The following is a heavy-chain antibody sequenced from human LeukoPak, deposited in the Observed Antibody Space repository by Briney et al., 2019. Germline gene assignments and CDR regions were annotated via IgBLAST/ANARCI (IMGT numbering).Heavy chain of an antibody. J-gene: IGHJ4*02. D-gene: IGHD3-3*01. Sequence: PGGSLRLSCAASGFTFSSYSMNWVRQAPGKGLEWVSYISSSSSTIYYADSVKGRFTISRDNAKNSLYLQMNSLRAEDTAVYYCARDGETYYDFWSGYYTDTRFDYWGQGTLVTVSS. V-gene: IGHV3-48*04. CDR1: GFTFSSYS. CDR3: ARDGETYYDFWSGYYTDTRFDY. CDR2: ISSSSSTI.